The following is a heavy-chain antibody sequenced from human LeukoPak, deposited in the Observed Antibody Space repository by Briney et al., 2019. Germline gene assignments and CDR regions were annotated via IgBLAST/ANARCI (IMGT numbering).Heavy chain of an antibody. Sequence: SETLSLTCTVSGGSFSSSTYYWGWIRQPPGKGLEWIGSIYYSGSTYYNPSLKSRVTISVDTSKNQFSLNLSSVTAADTAVYYCASSGSYYYFDCWGQETLVTVSS. CDR1: GGSFSSSTYY. J-gene: IGHJ4*02. CDR2: IYYSGST. D-gene: IGHD1-26*01. V-gene: IGHV4-39*07. CDR3: ASSGSYYYFDC.